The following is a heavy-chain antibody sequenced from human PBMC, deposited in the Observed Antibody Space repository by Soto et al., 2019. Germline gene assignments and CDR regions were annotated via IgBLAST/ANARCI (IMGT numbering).Heavy chain of an antibody. CDR1: GYTSTNYG. Sequence: QVQLVQSGAEVKKPGASVKVSCKASGYTSTNYGISCVRQAPGQVLEWMGWISAYNGDTNFAQKLQGRVTMTTDTSTSTAYMEVGSLRSDDTAVYYGARDEYGGDSGYAMDVWGQGTTVTVSS. V-gene: IGHV1-18*01. CDR3: ARDEYGGDSGYAMDV. D-gene: IGHD2-21*02. CDR2: ISAYNGDT. J-gene: IGHJ6*02.